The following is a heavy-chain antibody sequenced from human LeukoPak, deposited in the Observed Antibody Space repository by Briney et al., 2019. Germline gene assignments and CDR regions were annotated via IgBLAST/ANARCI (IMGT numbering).Heavy chain of an antibody. J-gene: IGHJ3*02. V-gene: IGHV1-3*01. CDR3: ARYPVAGTSAFDI. Sequence: ASVKVSCKASGYTFTSYAVHWVRQAPGQRLEWMGWINAGNGNTKYSQKFQGRVTITRDTSASTAYMELSSLRSEDTAVYYCARYPVAGTSAFDIWGQGTMVTVSS. CDR2: INAGNGNT. CDR1: GYTFTSYA. D-gene: IGHD6-19*01.